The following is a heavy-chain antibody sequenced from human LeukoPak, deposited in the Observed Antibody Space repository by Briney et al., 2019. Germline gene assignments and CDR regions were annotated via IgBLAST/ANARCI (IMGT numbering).Heavy chain of an antibody. CDR1: GFTFSGYW. CDR2: IKQDGSVK. J-gene: IGHJ5*02. CDR3: ARDLSYYDILTGPNWFDP. V-gene: IGHV3-7*01. D-gene: IGHD3-9*01. Sequence: GGSLRLSCAASGFTFSGYWMSWVRQSPGKGLEWVANIKQDGSVKDYVHSAKGRFTISRDNAKNSVYLQVNSLRAEDTAVYYCARDLSYYDILTGPNWFDPWGQGALVTVSS.